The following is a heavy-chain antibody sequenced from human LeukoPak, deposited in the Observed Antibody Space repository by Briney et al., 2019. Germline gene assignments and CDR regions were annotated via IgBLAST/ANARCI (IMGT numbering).Heavy chain of an antibody. CDR3: VRELLALTHDY. CDR1: GFTFSSNG. Sequence: PGGSLRLSCAASGFTFSSNGMNWVRQAPGKGLEWVSAISGSGGSTYYADSVKGRFTISRDNSKNMLYLQMNSLRAEDTAVYYCVRELLALTHDYWGQGTLVTVSS. J-gene: IGHJ4*02. CDR2: ISGSGGST. D-gene: IGHD1-26*01. V-gene: IGHV3-23*01.